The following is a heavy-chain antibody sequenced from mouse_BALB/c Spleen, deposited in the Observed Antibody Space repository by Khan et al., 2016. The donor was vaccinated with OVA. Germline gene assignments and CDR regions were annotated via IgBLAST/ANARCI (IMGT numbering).Heavy chain of an antibody. CDR3: VRGGFAY. V-gene: IGHV5-15*02. CDR1: GFTFIDYG. J-gene: IGHJ3*01. CDR2: ISSVAYSI. Sequence: ELVESGGGLVQPGGSRKLSCAASGFTFIDYGMAWVRQTPGKGPEWIAFISSVAYSIYYADTVTGRFTISRENAKNTLYLEMSSLRSDDTAMYYCVRGGFAYWGQGTLVTVSA.